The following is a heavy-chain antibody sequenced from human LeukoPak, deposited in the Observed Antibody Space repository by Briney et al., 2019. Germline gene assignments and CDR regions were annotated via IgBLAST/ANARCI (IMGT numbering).Heavy chain of an antibody. V-gene: IGHV4-34*01. D-gene: IGHD3-3*01. Sequence: PSETLSLTCAVYGGSFSGYYWSWIRQPPGKGLEWIGEINHSGSTNYNPSLKSRVTISVDTSKNQFSLKLSSVTAADTAVYYCARDPSPGLRFLEWLSTTYYFDYWGQGTLVTVSS. CDR2: INHSGST. J-gene: IGHJ4*02. CDR1: GGSFSGYY. CDR3: ARDPSPGLRFLEWLSTTYYFDY.